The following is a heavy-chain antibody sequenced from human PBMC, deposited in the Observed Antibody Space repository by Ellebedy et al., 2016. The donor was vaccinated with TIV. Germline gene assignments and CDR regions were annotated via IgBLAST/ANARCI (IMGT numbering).Heavy chain of an antibody. CDR3: ARDQHFAFYV. Sequence: GESLKISCASSGFPFSSYSMNLVRQAPGKGLEWLSYISRDGGATYYADSVRGRFTISRDNVKNSMFLQMNSLRDDDTAVYSCARDQHFAFYVWGRGTLVTVSS. V-gene: IGHV3-48*02. D-gene: IGHD2/OR15-2a*01. CDR2: ISRDGGAT. CDR1: GFPFSSYS. J-gene: IGHJ2*01.